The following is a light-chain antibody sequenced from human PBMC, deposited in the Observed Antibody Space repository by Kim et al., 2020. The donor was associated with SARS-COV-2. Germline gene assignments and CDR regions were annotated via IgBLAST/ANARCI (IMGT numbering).Light chain of an antibody. J-gene: IGKJ2*01. Sequence: EVVLTQSPGILSLSPGEGATLSCRASQSVRSDYLTWYQQKPGQAPRRLIYGASRRPAGIPDRFSGSGSGTDFTLTISSLEPEDFAVYYCQQYDISPPYTFGQGTKLEI. CDR3: QQYDISPPYT. CDR2: GAS. CDR1: QSVRSDY. V-gene: IGKV3-20*01.